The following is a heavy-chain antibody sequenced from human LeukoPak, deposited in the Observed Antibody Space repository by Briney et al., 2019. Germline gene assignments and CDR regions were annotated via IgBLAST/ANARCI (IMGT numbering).Heavy chain of an antibody. Sequence: ASVKVSCKACEYTFTGYYMHCVRQGPGQGLEWMGIINPSGGSTSYAQKFQGRVTMTRDMSTSTVYMELSSLRSEDTAVYYCAKSGGLNWFDPWGQGTLVTVSS. CDR1: EYTFTGYY. CDR2: INPSGGST. CDR3: AKSGGLNWFDP. J-gene: IGHJ5*02. D-gene: IGHD2-15*01. V-gene: IGHV1-46*01.